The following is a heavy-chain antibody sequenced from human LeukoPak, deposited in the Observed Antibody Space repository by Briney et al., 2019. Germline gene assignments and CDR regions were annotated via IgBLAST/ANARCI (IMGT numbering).Heavy chain of an antibody. CDR2: IYYSGST. CDR3: ARVPNYYDSSGYRRNIYFDY. Sequence: SETLSLTCTVSGGSISSYYWSWIRQPPGKGLEWIGYIYYSGSTNYNPSLKSRVTISVDMSKNQFSLKLSSVTAADTAVYYCARVPNYYDSSGYRRNIYFDYWGQGTLVTASS. V-gene: IGHV4-59*01. J-gene: IGHJ4*02. CDR1: GGSISSYY. D-gene: IGHD3-22*01.